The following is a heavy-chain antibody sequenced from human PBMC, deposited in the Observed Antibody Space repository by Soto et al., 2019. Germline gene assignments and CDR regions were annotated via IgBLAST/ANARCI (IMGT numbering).Heavy chain of an antibody. D-gene: IGHD4-17*01. V-gene: IGHV3-21*01. CDR1: GFTFSSYS. CDR2: ISSSSSYI. J-gene: IGHJ3*02. Sequence: EVQLVESGGGLVKPGGSLRLSCAASGFTFSSYSMNWVRPAPGKGLEWVSSISSSSSYIYYADSVKGRFTISRDNAKNSLYLQMNSLRAEDTAVYYCARDYGGNSGAFDIWGQGTMVTVSS. CDR3: ARDYGGNSGAFDI.